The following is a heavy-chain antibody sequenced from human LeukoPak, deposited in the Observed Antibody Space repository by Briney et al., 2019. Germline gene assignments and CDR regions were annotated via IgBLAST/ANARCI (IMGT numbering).Heavy chain of an antibody. CDR3: ARGMPFLTNWFDP. D-gene: IGHD3-16*01. J-gene: IGHJ5*02. CDR1: AFIFSSYG. Sequence: GGSLRLSCAASAFIFSSYGMHWVRQAPGKGLASVAYITYDGSNSYYTDSVKGRFTISRDNSKNTLYLQMNSLRAEDTAVYYCARGMPFLTNWFDPWGQGTLVTVSS. CDR2: ITYDGSNS. V-gene: IGHV3-30*02.